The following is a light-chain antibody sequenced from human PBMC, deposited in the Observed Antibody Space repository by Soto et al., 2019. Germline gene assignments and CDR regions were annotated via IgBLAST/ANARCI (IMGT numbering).Light chain of an antibody. J-gene: IGKJ5*01. V-gene: IGKV3-15*01. CDR1: QSVATN. Sequence: SPATLSVSPGERATLSCRASQSVATNLAWYQQKPGQSPRLLIYGASTRATGIPAGFSGDGSGTEFTLTISSLQSEDFAVYFCQQYNKWPYTFGQGTRLEI. CDR2: GAS. CDR3: QQYNKWPYT.